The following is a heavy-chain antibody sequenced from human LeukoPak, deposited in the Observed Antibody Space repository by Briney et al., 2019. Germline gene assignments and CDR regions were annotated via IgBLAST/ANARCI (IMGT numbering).Heavy chain of an antibody. CDR2: ISGSTTDI. V-gene: IGHV3-21*01. J-gene: IGHJ6*03. CDR1: GSTLTAYT. D-gene: IGHD1-26*01. CDR3: SRATWEPNYDYYMDV. Sequence: GGLLSSSCAAAGSTLTAYTINWFRQPPGKGLGGFSFISGSTTDIYADSVKGRFTISRDNAKRSMYLQMNSLRAEKTAVYSCSRATWEPNYDYYMDVCGKGTTVTISS.